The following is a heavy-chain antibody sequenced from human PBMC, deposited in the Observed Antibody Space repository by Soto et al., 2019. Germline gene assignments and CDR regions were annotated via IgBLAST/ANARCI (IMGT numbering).Heavy chain of an antibody. D-gene: IGHD5-12*01. CDR1: GGSISSSSYY. V-gene: IGHV4-39*01. J-gene: IGHJ4*02. CDR2: IHYTGST. Sequence: SETLSLTCTVSGGSISSSSYYWGWIRQPPGKGLEWIGSIHYTGSTYYNPSLKSRVTISVDTSKNQFSLKLSSVTAADSAVHYCARWSGYDLYYFDDWGQGTLVTVSS. CDR3: ARWSGYDLYYFDD.